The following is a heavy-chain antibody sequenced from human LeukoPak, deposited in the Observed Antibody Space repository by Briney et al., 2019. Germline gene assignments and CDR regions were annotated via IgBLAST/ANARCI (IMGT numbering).Heavy chain of an antibody. J-gene: IGHJ3*02. Sequence: RGESLKISCKGSRYSFPSYWIGGVRQMPGKGLEWMGIIYPGDSDTRYSPSFQGQVTISAVKSISTAYLQWSSLKASDTAMYYCARQPAFSSTWYAFDIWGQGTVVTVSS. CDR3: ARQPAFSSTWYAFDI. CDR2: IYPGDSDT. V-gene: IGHV5-51*01. D-gene: IGHD6-13*01. CDR1: RYSFPSYW.